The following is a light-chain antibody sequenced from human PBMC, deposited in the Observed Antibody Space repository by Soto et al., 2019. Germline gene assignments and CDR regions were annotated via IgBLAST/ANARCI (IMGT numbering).Light chain of an antibody. CDR2: GAS. CDR1: QSVSSN. CDR3: QQYGSSPIT. Sequence: EVVLTQSPATLSVSPGERATLSCRACQSVSSNLAWYQQKPGQAPRLLIYGASNRATGIPARFSGSGTGTDFTLTISSLEPEDFAVFYCQQYGSSPITFGQGTRLEIK. J-gene: IGKJ5*01. V-gene: IGKV3-20*01.